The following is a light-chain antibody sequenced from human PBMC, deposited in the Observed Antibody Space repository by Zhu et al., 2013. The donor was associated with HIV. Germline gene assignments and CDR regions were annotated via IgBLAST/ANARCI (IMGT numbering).Light chain of an antibody. J-gene: IGKJ4*01. CDR1: QSVSTRN. V-gene: IGKV3-20*01. Sequence: EIILTQSPGTLSLSPGDRATLSCRATQSVSTRNVAWYQQKPGQAPRLLIYGAFTRATGIPERFVGSGSEADFTLTITRLEPEDFAVYFCQQYGSSPPLTFGGGTRVE. CDR3: QQYGSSPPLT. CDR2: GAF.